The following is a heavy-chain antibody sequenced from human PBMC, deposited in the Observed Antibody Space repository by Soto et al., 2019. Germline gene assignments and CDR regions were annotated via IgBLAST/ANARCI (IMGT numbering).Heavy chain of an antibody. CDR1: GFTFDDYT. CDR3: AKDMYVSRTSYYDFWSGYGHGMDV. D-gene: IGHD3-3*01. J-gene: IGHJ6*02. Sequence: PGGSLRLSCAASGFTFDDYTMHWVRQAPGKGLEWVSLISWDGGSTYYADSVKGRFTISRDNSKNSLYLRMNSLRTEDTALYYCAKDMYVSRTSYYDFWSGYGHGMDVWGQGTTVTVSS. CDR2: ISWDGGST. V-gene: IGHV3-43*01.